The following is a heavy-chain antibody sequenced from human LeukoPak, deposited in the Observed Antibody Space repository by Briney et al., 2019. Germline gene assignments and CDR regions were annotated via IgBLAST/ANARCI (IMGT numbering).Heavy chain of an antibody. D-gene: IGHD3-9*01. Sequence: AGGSLRLSCAASGFTFSSYGMHWVRQAPGKGLEWVAFIRSDGSNKYYADSVKGRFPISRDNSKNTLYLQMTSLRAGDTAVYYCARGPNYDILTGWRKTHNAFDIWGQGTMVTVSS. CDR1: GFTFSSYG. J-gene: IGHJ3*02. CDR3: ARGPNYDILTGWRKTHNAFDI. V-gene: IGHV3-30*02. CDR2: IRSDGSNK.